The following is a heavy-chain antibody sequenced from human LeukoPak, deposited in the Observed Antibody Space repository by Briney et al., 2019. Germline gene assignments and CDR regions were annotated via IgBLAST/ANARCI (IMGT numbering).Heavy chain of an antibody. CDR3: ARLYYDSSGYLSFDP. D-gene: IGHD3-22*01. Sequence: SGPTLVNPTQTLTLTCTFSGFSLSTSGMCVSWIRQPPGKALEWLARIDWDDDKYYSTSLKTRLTISKDTSKNQVVLTVTNMDPVDTATYYCARLYYDSSGYLSFDPWGQGTLVTVSS. J-gene: IGHJ5*02. CDR1: GFSLSTSGMC. V-gene: IGHV2-70*11. CDR2: IDWDDDK.